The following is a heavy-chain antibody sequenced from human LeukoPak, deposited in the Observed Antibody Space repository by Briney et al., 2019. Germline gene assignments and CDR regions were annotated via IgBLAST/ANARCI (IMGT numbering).Heavy chain of an antibody. J-gene: IGHJ6*03. V-gene: IGHV1-2*02. D-gene: IGHD1-1*01. Sequence: ASVKVSCKASGYTFTGYYMHWVRQAPGQGLEWMGWINPNSGGTNYAQKFQGRVTMTRDTSISTAYMELSRLRSDDTAVYYCARVRGVYDELERRHYYYMDVWGKGTTVTISS. CDR3: ARVRGVYDELERRHYYYMDV. CDR1: GYTFTGYY. CDR2: INPNSGGT.